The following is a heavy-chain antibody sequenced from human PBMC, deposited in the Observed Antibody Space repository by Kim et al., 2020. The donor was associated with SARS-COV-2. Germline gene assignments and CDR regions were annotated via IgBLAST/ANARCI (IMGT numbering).Heavy chain of an antibody. D-gene: IGHD1-26*01. CDR3: SRDWIISATRDTFDI. J-gene: IGHJ3*02. CDR1: GFTFSDYS. Sequence: GGSLSLSCVASGFTFSDYSMSWIRQAPGKGLEWISYISKSGKTIYYADSVKGRFTISRDNAENSVYVQMNSLRDEDTAVYYCSRDWIISATRDTFDIWG. V-gene: IGHV3-11*01. CDR2: ISKSGKTI.